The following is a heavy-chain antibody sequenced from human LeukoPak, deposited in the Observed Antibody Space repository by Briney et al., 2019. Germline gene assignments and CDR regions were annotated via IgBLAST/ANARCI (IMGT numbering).Heavy chain of an antibody. J-gene: IGHJ3*02. D-gene: IGHD6-6*01. Sequence: PSETLSFTCAVYGGTFSGYSWIWIRQPPGKGLAWIGEINHSGSTNYNPSLKSRVTISVDASKNQFSLKLSSVTAADTAVYYCAREASNSSGGDAFDIWGQGTMVTVSS. CDR1: GGTFSGYS. CDR2: INHSGST. V-gene: IGHV4-34*01. CDR3: AREASNSSGGDAFDI.